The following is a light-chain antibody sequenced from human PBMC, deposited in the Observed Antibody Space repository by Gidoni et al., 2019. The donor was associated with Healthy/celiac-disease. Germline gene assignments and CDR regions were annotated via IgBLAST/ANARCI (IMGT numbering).Light chain of an antibody. CDR1: RLRSYY. CDR3: NSRDSSGNHWV. V-gene: IGLV3-19*01. CDR2: GKN. Sequence: SSDLTQDPAVSVALGQTVRITCQGDRLRSYYASWYQQKPGQAPVLVIYGKNNRPSGIPDRFSGSSSGNTASLTITGAQAEDEADYYCNSRDSSGNHWVFGGGTKLTVL. J-gene: IGLJ3*02.